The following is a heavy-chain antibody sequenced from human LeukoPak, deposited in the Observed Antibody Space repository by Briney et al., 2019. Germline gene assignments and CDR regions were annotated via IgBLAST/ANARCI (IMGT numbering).Heavy chain of an antibody. D-gene: IGHD4-17*01. J-gene: IGHJ4*02. V-gene: IGHV1-2*02. CDR1: GYTFTGYY. CDR2: INPNSGVT. CDR3: ARSYGDYHLDY. Sequence: ASVKVSCKASGYTFTGYYMHWVRQAPGQGLEWMGWINPNSGVTNFAQKFQGRVTMTRDTSINTAYMELSRLRSDDTAVYYCARSYGDYHLDYWGQGTLVTVSS.